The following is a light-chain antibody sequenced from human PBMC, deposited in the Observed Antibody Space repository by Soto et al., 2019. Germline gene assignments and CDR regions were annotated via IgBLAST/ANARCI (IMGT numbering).Light chain of an antibody. Sequence: QSALTQPASVSGSPGQSITISCTGTSSDIGAHTYVSWFQQHPGKVPKVIIYHVSTRPSGISDRFSGSKSGNTASLTVSGLQPEDGAGYYCSSYAGGFVVIGGGTKVTVL. J-gene: IGLJ2*01. CDR1: SSDIGAHTY. CDR2: HVS. V-gene: IGLV2-14*01. CDR3: SSYAGGFVV.